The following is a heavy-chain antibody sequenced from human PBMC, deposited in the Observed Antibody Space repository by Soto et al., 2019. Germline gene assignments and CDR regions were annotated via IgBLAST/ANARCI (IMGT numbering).Heavy chain of an antibody. CDR2: IKLDGSEK. Sequence: EVQLVESGGGLVQPGGSLRLSCAASGFTFSSYWMSWVRQAPGKGLEWVANIKLDGSEKYFVDSVKGRFTISRDNAKNSLYLQMNSLRDEDTAVYYCVSGRNYLVDWGQGTLVTVSS. J-gene: IGHJ4*02. D-gene: IGHD1-7*01. V-gene: IGHV3-7*01. CDR1: GFTFSSYW. CDR3: VSGRNYLVD.